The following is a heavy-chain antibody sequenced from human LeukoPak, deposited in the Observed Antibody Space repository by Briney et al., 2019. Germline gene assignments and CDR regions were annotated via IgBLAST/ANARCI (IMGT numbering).Heavy chain of an antibody. V-gene: IGHV1-2*02. D-gene: IGHD5-24*01. CDR1: GYTFTGYY. CDR2: INPNSGGT. J-gene: IGHJ6*03. Sequence: ASVKVSCKASGYTFTGYYMHWVRQATGQGLEWMGWINPNSGGTNYAQKFQGRVTMTRDTSISTAYMELSRLRSDDTAVYYCAKDVPQFVYYYMDVWGKGTTVTVSS. CDR3: AKDVPQFVYYYMDV.